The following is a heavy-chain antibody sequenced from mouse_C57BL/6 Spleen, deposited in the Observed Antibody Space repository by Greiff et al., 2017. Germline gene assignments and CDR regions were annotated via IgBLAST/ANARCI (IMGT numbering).Heavy chain of an antibody. V-gene: IGHV1-76*01. CDR3: ARSRGLGDSMDY. Sequence: VKLMESGAELVRPGASVKLSCKASGYTFTDYYINWVKQRPGQGLEWIARIYPGSGNTYYNEKFKGKATLTAEKSSSTAYMQLSSLTSEDSAVYVCARSRGLGDSMDYWGQGTSVTVSS. J-gene: IGHJ4*01. CDR2: IYPGSGNT. CDR1: GYTFTDYY.